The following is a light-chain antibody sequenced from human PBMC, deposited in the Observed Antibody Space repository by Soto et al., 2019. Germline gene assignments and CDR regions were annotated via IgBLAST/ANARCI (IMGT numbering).Light chain of an antibody. CDR1: SGHSSYA. V-gene: IGLV4-69*01. J-gene: IGLJ2*01. CDR3: QTWGTGIHVV. CDR2: VNSDGSH. Sequence: QAVVTQSPSASASLGASVKLTCTLSSGHSSYAIAWHQQQPEKGPRYLMKVNSDGSHSKGDGIPDRFSGSRSGAERYLTISSLQSEDEADYYCQTWGTGIHVVFGGGTKLTVL.